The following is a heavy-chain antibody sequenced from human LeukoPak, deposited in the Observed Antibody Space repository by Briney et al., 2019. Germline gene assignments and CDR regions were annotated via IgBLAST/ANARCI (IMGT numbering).Heavy chain of an antibody. CDR3: ARDYPGWLQSYGVDY. V-gene: IGHV3-7*01. D-gene: IGHD5-24*01. J-gene: IGHJ4*02. Sequence: PGGSLRLSCAASGFTFSGYWMSWVRQAPGKGLEWVANIKQDGSEKYYVDSVKGRFTISRDNAKNSLYLQMNSLRAEDTAVYYCARDYPGWLQSYGVDYWGQGTLVTVSS. CDR1: GFTFSGYW. CDR2: IKQDGSEK.